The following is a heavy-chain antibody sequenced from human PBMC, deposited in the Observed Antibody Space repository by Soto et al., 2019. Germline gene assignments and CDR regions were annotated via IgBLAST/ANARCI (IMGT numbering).Heavy chain of an antibody. J-gene: IGHJ4*02. D-gene: IGHD3-10*01. CDR1: GFTFSSYA. CDR3: AKSFEGGFDY. CDR2: ISGSGGST. Sequence: GGSLRLSCAASGFTFSSYAMSWVRQAPGKGLEWVSAISGSGGSTYYADSVKGRFTISSDNSKNTLYLQMSSLRAEDTAVYYCAKSFEGGFDYWGQGTLVTVSS. V-gene: IGHV3-23*01.